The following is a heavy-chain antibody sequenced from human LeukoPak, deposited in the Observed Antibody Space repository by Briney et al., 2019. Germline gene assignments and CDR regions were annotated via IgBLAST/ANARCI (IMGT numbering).Heavy chain of an antibody. CDR1: GGSISSDY. D-gene: IGHD3-22*01. Sequence: SETLSLTCTVSGGSISSDYWSWIRQPPGKGLEWIGYIYYRGSTNYNPSLKSRVTISVDTSKNQFSLKLSSVTAADTAVYYCARLSGYSSGHYYSGYWGQGTLVTVSS. CDR3: ARLSGYSSGHYYSGY. V-gene: IGHV4-59*01. CDR2: IYYRGST. J-gene: IGHJ4*02.